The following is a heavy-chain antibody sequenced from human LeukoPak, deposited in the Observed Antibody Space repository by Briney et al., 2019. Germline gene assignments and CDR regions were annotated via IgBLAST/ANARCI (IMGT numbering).Heavy chain of an antibody. D-gene: IGHD2-15*01. V-gene: IGHV3-15*01. CDR2: IKSKTDGGTI. J-gene: IGHJ4*02. CDR1: GXTFSKAW. Sequence: GGSLRLSWVASGXTFSKAWVSWVRLAPGKGLEWVGRIKSKTDGGTIEYAAPVKGRFTISRDDSKNTQYLQMNSLKTEDTAVYYCTTDGYCSGGNCYSFDNWGQGTLVTVSS. CDR3: TTDGYCSGGNCYSFDN.